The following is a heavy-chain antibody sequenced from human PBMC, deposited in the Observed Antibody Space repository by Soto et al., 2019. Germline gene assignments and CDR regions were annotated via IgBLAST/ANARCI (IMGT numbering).Heavy chain of an antibody. CDR3: ERDTPPAKLDY. Sequence: GGSLRLSCEASGFSFSDYEMNWVRQAPGEGLEWVAYIGRDGETTFYADSVEGRFVVSRDNDKNSLFLQMDRLTGDDTAVYFCERDTPPAKLDYWGQGSLVTVSS. J-gene: IGHJ4*02. CDR2: IGRDGETT. CDR1: GFSFSDYE. D-gene: IGHD2-15*01. V-gene: IGHV3-48*03.